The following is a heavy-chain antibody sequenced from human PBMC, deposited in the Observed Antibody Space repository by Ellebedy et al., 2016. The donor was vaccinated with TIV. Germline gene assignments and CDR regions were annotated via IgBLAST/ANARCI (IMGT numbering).Heavy chain of an antibody. CDR2: IGIDSTT. Sequence: GGSLRLSCAPSELTVSSNYMSWVRQAPGKGLEWVSVIGIDSTTYYADFVKGRFTISRDKSKNTLYLEMNSLRAEDTAVYYCARETFNDVDLKLWGIFDIWGQGTVVAVSS. D-gene: IGHD3-10*01. J-gene: IGHJ3*02. V-gene: IGHV3-66*01. CDR3: ARETFNDVDLKLWGIFDI. CDR1: ELTVSSNY.